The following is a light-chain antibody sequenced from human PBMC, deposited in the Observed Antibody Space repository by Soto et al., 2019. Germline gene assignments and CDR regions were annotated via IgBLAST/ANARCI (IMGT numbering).Light chain of an antibody. J-gene: IGKJ5*01. CDR1: LSLSSY. CDR3: QQYGSSPVT. Sequence: EVVLTQFPATLSLSPGDRAILSFRSSLSLSSYFTWYQHKPGQAPRLLFYDVSNRATGIPDRFSGSGSGTDFTLTISRLEPEDFAVYYCQQYGSSPVTFGQGTRLEIK. V-gene: IGKV3-20*01. CDR2: DVS.